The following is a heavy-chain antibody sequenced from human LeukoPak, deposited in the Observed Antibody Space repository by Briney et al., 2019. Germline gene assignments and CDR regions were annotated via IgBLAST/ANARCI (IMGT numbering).Heavy chain of an antibody. Sequence: SVKVSCKASGGTFSSYAISWVRQAPGQGLEWMGGIIPIFGTANYAQKFQGRVTITADESTSTAYMELSSLRYEDTAVYYCARDGYSGYETPSMDYWGQGTLVTVSS. D-gene: IGHD5-12*01. J-gene: IGHJ4*02. CDR3: ARDGYSGYETPSMDY. CDR1: GGTFSSYA. CDR2: IIPIFGTA. V-gene: IGHV1-69*13.